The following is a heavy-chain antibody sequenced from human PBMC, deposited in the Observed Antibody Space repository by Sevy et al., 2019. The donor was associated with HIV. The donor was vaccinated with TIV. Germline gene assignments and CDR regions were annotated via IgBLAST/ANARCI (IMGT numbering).Heavy chain of an antibody. Sequence: SEILSLSCTVSGDSISGYYWSWIRQPPGKGLAWIGYLYYSGSTNYNPSLKGQVSISVDTSKNQVSLKLSSVTAADTAVYFCARTSPYFYYGMDVWGQGTPVTVSS. V-gene: IGHV4-59*01. CDR3: ARTSPYFYYGMDV. J-gene: IGHJ6*02. CDR2: LYYSGST. D-gene: IGHD4-17*01. CDR1: GDSISGYY.